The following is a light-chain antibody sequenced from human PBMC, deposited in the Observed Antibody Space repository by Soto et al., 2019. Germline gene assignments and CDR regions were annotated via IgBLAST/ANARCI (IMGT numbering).Light chain of an antibody. CDR1: SSDVGGYNY. CDR2: DVS. Sequence: QSALTQPASVSGSPGQSITISCTGTSSDVGGYNYVSWYQQHPGKAPTLMIYDVSNRPSGVSNRFSGSKSGNTASLTISGLQAEDEADYDCSSYTSSSTRVFGGGTKLTVL. CDR3: SSYTSSSTRV. J-gene: IGLJ2*01. V-gene: IGLV2-14*01.